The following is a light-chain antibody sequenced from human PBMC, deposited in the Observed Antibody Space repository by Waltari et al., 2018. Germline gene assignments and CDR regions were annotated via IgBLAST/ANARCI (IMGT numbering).Light chain of an antibody. CDR3: LQHYSAPFT. J-gene: IGKJ4*01. CDR1: QSLLYSAYNRNY. Sequence: DVVMTQSPDSLAVSLGGRATIHCNSSQSLLYSAYNRNYLTWFQQKPGQPPRLLLYWATSRGSGVPDRFSASGSGTNFVLTIDSLQAEDVAIYYCLQHYSAPFTFGGGTQVEIK. CDR2: WAT. V-gene: IGKV4-1*01.